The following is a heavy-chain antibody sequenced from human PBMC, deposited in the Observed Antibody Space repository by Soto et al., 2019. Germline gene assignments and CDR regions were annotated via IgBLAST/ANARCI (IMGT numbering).Heavy chain of an antibody. CDR1: GFAFTDYT. CDR3: ARDWNYSFDF. J-gene: IGHJ4*02. Sequence: EVQLVESGGGLVQPGGSLRLSCADSGFAFTDYTMNWVRQAPGKGLEWVSYITKTGGSVYYADSVKGRFTISRDNAKNSLYLQMNSLRAEDTALYYCARDWNYSFDFWGRGTLVTVSS. V-gene: IGHV3-48*01. D-gene: IGHD1-7*01. CDR2: ITKTGGSV.